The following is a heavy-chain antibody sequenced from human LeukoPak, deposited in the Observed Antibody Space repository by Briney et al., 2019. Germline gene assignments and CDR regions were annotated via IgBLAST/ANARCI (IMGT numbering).Heavy chain of an antibody. J-gene: IGHJ5*02. CDR3: ARRANWSDP. CDR1: GGSISSYY. V-gene: IGHV4-59*08. CDR2: IYYSGST. Sequence: SETLSLTCTVSGGSISSYYWSWIRQPPGKGLEWIGYIYYSGSTNYNPSPKSRVTISVDTSKNQFSLKLSSVTAADTAVYYCARRANWSDPWGQGTLVTVSS.